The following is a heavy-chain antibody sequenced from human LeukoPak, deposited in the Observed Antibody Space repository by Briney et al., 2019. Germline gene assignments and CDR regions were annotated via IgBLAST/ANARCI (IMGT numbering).Heavy chain of an antibody. J-gene: IGHJ4*02. CDR1: GFTFDDYA. Sequence: GGSLRLSCAASGFTFDDYAMHWVRQAPGKGLEWVSGISWNSGSIGYADSVKGRFTISRDNAKNSLYLQMNSLRAEDTAVYYCARDPYPPYFDYWGQGTLVTVSS. CDR3: ARDPYPPYFDY. V-gene: IGHV3-9*01. CDR2: ISWNSGSI.